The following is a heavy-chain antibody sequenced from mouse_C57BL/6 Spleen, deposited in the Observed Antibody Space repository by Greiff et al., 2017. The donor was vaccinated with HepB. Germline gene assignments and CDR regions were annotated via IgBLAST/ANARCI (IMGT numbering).Heavy chain of an antibody. V-gene: IGHV1-4*01. CDR1: GYTFTSYT. Sequence: VKLMESGAELARPGASVKMSCKASGYTFTSYTMHWVKQRPGQGLEWIGYINPSSGYTKYNQKFKDKATLTADKSSSTAYMQLSSLTSEDSAVYYCARGITTVKYYFDYWGQGTTLTVSS. D-gene: IGHD1-1*01. CDR3: ARGITTVKYYFDY. CDR2: INPSSGYT. J-gene: IGHJ2*01.